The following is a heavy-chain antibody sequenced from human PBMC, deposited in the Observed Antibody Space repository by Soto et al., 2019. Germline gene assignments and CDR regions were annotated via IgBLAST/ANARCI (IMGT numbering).Heavy chain of an antibody. J-gene: IGHJ5*02. CDR3: AHRRNDVGSWFDP. V-gene: IGHV3-53*01. CDR2: IYIGVST. D-gene: IGHD2-15*01. Sequence: RLSWAAPAFTASSNYMSWSRQAAGTWLEWVSVIYIGVSTYYADSLKGRSTISRANSKNTLYHQMSSPRAEDPATYSCAHRRNDVGSWFDPWGQASLV. CDR1: AFTASSNY.